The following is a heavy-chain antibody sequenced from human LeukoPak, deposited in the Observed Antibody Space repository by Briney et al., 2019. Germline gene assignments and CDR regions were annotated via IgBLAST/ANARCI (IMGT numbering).Heavy chain of an antibody. CDR1: GFTFDDYA. CDR3: AKGYSYDMTYYFDY. J-gene: IGHJ4*02. Sequence: PGGSLRLSWAASGFTFDDYAMHWVRQAPGKGLESVSGISWNSGNIGYADSVKGRFAISRDSAKNSLYLQMNCLRAEDMALYYCAKGYSYDMTYYFDYWGQGTLVTVSS. V-gene: IGHV3-9*03. D-gene: IGHD5-18*01. CDR2: ISWNSGNI.